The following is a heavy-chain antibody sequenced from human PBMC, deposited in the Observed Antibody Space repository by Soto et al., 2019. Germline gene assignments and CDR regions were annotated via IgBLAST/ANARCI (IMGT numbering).Heavy chain of an antibody. CDR2: ISAYNGNT. CDR1: GYTFTSYG. J-gene: IGHJ3*02. CDR3: ARDQLDVGVVVVPAATQSDALDI. D-gene: IGHD2-2*01. V-gene: IGHV1-18*01. Sequence: ASVKVSCKASGYTFTSYGISWVRQAPGQGLEWMGWISAYNGNTNYAQKLQGRVTMTTDTSTSTAYMELRSLRSDDTAEYYCARDQLDVGVVVVPAATQSDALDIWGQGTMVTVSS.